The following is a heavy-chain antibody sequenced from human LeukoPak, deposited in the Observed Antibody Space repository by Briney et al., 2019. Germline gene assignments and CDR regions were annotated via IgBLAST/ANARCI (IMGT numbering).Heavy chain of an antibody. Sequence: GGSLRLSCAASGFTFSNYVMHWARQAPGKGLEWVASTSYNGGNKFYADSVKGRFTISRDNSKNTLYLQMDSLRVEDTAVYYCAKDWGLQYNSGSYCEFWGQGTLVTVSS. V-gene: IGHV3-30*18. CDR3: AKDWGLQYNSGSYCEF. J-gene: IGHJ4*02. CDR1: GFTFSNYV. CDR2: TSYNGGNK. D-gene: IGHD3-10*01.